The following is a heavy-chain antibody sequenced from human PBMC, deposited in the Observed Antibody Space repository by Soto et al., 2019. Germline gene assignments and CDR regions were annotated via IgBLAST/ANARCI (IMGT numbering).Heavy chain of an antibody. J-gene: IGHJ4*02. CDR2: ISSSGSTI. D-gene: IGHD2-15*01. CDR3: VPLSPYCSGGSCYPVDY. CDR1: GFTFSSYE. V-gene: IGHV3-48*03. Sequence: VQLVESGGGLVQPGGSLRLSCAASGFTFSSYEMNWVRQAPGKGLEWVSYISSSGSTIYYADSVKGRFTISRDNAKNSLYLQMNSLRAEDTAVYYCVPLSPYCSGGSCYPVDYWGQGTLVTVSS.